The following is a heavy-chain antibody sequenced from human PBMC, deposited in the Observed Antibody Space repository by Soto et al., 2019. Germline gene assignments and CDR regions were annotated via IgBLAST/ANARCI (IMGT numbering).Heavy chain of an antibody. J-gene: IGHJ6*02. V-gene: IGHV4-30-4*01. Sequence: QVQLQESGPGLVKPSQTLSLTCTVSGGSISSGDYYWSWIRQPPGKGLEWIGYIYYSGSTYYNPSLKSRVTISVDTSKNQFSLKLSSVTAADTAVYYCARESGYYGSGSFLSHMDVWGQGTTVTVSS. CDR1: GGSISSGDYY. CDR3: ARESGYYGSGSFLSHMDV. D-gene: IGHD3-10*01. CDR2: IYYSGST.